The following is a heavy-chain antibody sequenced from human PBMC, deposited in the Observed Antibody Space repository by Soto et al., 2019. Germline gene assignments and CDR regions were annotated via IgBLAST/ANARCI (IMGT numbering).Heavy chain of an antibody. J-gene: IGHJ6*02. D-gene: IGHD6-19*01. V-gene: IGHV1-18*01. CDR1: GYTFTSYG. CDR2: TSAYNGNT. Sequence: QVQLVQSGAEVKKPGASVKVSCKASGYTFTSYGISWVRQAPGQGLEWMGWTSAYNGNTNNAQKLQGRATMTTATSTSTAYMELRSLRSDDTAVYYCARRQWLVGGYYYGMDVWGQGTTVTVSS. CDR3: ARRQWLVGGYYYGMDV.